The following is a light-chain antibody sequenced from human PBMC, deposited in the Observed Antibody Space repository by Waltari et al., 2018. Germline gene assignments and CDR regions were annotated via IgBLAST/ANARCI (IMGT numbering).Light chain of an antibody. CDR1: SGYSNYA. CDR3: QTWGAGIVV. J-gene: IGLJ2*01. V-gene: IGLV4-69*01. Sequence: QLVLTQSPSASASLGASVKLTCPLSSGYSNYAIAWHQQQSEKGPRFLMKVNADGSDKKGDGIPDRFSGSSSGAERCLTISSLQSEDEADYYCQTWGAGIVVFGGGTTLTVL. CDR2: VNADGSD.